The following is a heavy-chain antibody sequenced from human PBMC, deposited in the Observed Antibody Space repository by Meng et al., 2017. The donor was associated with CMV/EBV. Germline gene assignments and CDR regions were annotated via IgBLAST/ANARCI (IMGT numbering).Heavy chain of an antibody. CDR2: ISSNGGST. J-gene: IGHJ4*02. D-gene: IGHD6-6*01. CDR1: GFTFSSYA. Sequence: GGSLRLSCAASGFTFSSYAMHWVRQAPGKGLEYVSAISSNGGSTYYADSVKGRFTISRDNSKNTLYLKMGSLKAEDMAVYYCATGQYSRWSGGYGYFNSWAREPWSPSPQ. CDR3: ATGQYSRWSGGYGYFNS. V-gene: IGHV3-64*02.